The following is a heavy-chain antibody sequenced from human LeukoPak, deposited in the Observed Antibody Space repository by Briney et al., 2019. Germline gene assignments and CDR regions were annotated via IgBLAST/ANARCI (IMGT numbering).Heavy chain of an antibody. CDR1: GGSLSSYY. V-gene: IGHV4-59*08. CDR3: ARGRGNIDY. J-gene: IGHJ4*02. Sequence: SETLSLTCTVSGGSLSSYYWSWIRPPPGEGLEWVGYIYYSGSTNYNPSLKSRVTISVDTSKNQFSLKLSSVTAADTAVYYCARGRGNIDYWGQGTLVTVSS. CDR2: IYYSGST. D-gene: IGHD5-12*01.